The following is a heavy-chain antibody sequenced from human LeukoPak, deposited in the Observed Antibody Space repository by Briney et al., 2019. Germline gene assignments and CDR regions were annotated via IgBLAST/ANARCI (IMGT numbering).Heavy chain of an antibody. CDR3: VRGTYYYDSSGFRFGYYFDY. D-gene: IGHD3-22*01. CDR1: EGTFSSYA. Sequence: GASVKVSCKASEGTFSSYAISWVRQAPGQGLEWMGRIIPILGIANYAQKFQGRVTITADKSTSTAYMELSSLRSEDTAVYYCVRGTYYYDSSGFRFGYYFDYWGQGTLVTVSS. CDR2: IIPILGIA. J-gene: IGHJ4*02. V-gene: IGHV1-69*04.